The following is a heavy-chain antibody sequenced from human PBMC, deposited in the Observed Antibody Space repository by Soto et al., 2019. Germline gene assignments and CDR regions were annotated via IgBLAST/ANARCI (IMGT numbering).Heavy chain of an antibody. Sequence: QVQLQESGPGLVKPSQTLSLTCSVSGGSISSGGYCWSWIRQHPVKGLAWIGYIYYSGSTYYNPSLKSRVTISVDTSKNQATLKLNSGTAADTAVYYCARRAVGATFDRWGQGTLVTVSS. CDR3: ARRAVGATFDR. CDR1: GGSISSGGYC. V-gene: IGHV4-31*03. CDR2: IYYSGST. J-gene: IGHJ4*02. D-gene: IGHD1-26*01.